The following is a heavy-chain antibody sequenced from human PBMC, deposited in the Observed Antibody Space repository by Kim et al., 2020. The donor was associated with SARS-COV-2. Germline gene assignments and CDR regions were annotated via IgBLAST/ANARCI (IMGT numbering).Heavy chain of an antibody. J-gene: IGHJ6*02. CDR3: ARGGYSGSYYYYGMDV. V-gene: IGHV3-11*06. CDR1: GFTFSDYY. CDR2: ISSSSSYT. Sequence: GGSLRLSCAASGFTFSDYYMSWIRQAPGKGLEWVSYISSSSSYTNYADSVKGRFTISRDNAKNSLYLQMNSLRAEDTAVYYCARGGYSGSYYYYGMDVWGQGPTVTVSS. D-gene: IGHD1-26*01.